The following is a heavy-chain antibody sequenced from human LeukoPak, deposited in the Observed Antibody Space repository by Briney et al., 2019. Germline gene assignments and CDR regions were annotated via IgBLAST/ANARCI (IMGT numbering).Heavy chain of an antibody. CDR1: GYTFTSYA. V-gene: IGHV1-3*01. CDR3: ARDRGIYCGGDCYRLDDQFDY. J-gene: IGHJ4*02. CDR2: INAGNGNT. Sequence: ASVKVSCKASGYTFTSYAMHWVRQAPGQRLEWMGWINAGNGNTKYAQKLQGRVTMTTDTSTSTAYMELRSLRSDDTAVYYCARDRGIYCGGDCYRLDDQFDYWGQGTLVTVSS. D-gene: IGHD2-21*02.